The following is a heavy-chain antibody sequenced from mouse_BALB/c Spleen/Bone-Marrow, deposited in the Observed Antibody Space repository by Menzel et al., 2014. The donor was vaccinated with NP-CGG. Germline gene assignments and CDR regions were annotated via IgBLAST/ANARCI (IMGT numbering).Heavy chain of an antibody. CDR3: ASHYYDSSPFAY. CDR1: GFTFSSYT. V-gene: IGHV5-12-2*01. Sequence: EVKVVESGGGLVQPGGSLKLSCAASGFTFSSYTMSWVRQTPEKRLVWVAYISNGGGSIYYPDTVKGRFTISRDNDENTLYLQMSSLKSEDTAMYYCASHYYDSSPFAYWGQGTLVTVSA. CDR2: ISNGGGSI. J-gene: IGHJ3*01. D-gene: IGHD1-1*01.